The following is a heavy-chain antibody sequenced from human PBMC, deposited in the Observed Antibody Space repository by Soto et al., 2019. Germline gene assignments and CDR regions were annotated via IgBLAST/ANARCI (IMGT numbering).Heavy chain of an antibody. CDR2: ISGSGGST. Sequence: GGSLRLSCAASGFTFSSYAMRWVRQAPGKGLEWVSAISGSGGSTYYADSVKGRFTISRDNSKNTLYLQMNSLRAEDTAVYYCAKGLGVDTAMVPYYYGMDVWGQGTTVTVSS. J-gene: IGHJ6*02. CDR1: GFTFSSYA. V-gene: IGHV3-23*01. CDR3: AKGLGVDTAMVPYYYGMDV. D-gene: IGHD5-18*01.